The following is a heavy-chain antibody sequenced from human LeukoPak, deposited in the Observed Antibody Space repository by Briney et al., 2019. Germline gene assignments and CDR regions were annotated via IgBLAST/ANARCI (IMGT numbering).Heavy chain of an antibody. CDR1: GFTFSSYA. CDR2: ISGSGGST. J-gene: IGHJ3*02. Sequence: TGGSLRLSCAASGFTFSSYAMSWVRQAPGKGLEWVPAISGSGGSTYYADSVKGRFTISRDNSKNTLYLQMNSLRAEDTAVYYCARGPLDVFDIWGQGTLVSVSS. V-gene: IGHV3-23*01. CDR3: ARGPLDVFDI.